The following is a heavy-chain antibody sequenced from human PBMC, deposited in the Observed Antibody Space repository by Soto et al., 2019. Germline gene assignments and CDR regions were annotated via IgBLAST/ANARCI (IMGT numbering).Heavy chain of an antibody. V-gene: IGHV1-18*01. Sequence: ASVKVSCKASGYTFTSYGISWVRQAPGQGLEWMGWISAYNGNTNYAQKLQGRVTMTTDTSTSTAYMELRSFRSDDSAFYSWARYCDPGDLCAFDIWGQGTMVTVSS. CDR1: GYTFTSYG. D-gene: IGHD7-27*01. CDR2: ISAYNGNT. J-gene: IGHJ3*02. CDR3: ARYCDPGDLCAFDI.